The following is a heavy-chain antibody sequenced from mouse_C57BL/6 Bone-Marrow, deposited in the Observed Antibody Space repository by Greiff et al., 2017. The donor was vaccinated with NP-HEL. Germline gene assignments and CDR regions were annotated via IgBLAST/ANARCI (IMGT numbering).Heavy chain of an antibody. V-gene: IGHV5-16*01. D-gene: IGHD2-3*01. J-gene: IGHJ1*03. CDR2: INHDGSST. Sequence: EVHLVESEGGLVQPGSSMKLSCTASGFTFSDYYMAWVRQVPEKGLEWVANINHDGSSTYYLDSLKSRFIISRDNATNILYLQMSSLKSEDTAASYGAHYDGYGYFEVWGTGPTVTVAS. CDR1: GFTFSDYY. CDR3: AHYDGYGYFEV.